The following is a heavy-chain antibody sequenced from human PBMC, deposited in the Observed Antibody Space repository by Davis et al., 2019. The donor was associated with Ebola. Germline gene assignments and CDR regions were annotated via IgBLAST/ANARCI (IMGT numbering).Heavy chain of an antibody. J-gene: IGHJ4*02. Sequence: GESLKISCAASGFTFNSHWMHWVRQAPGKGLVWVSRINSYGTTTTYADSVKGRFTISRDNSKNTLYLQMNSLRAEDTAVYYCAKNSRRYSGSTEAYDYWGQGTLVTVSS. D-gene: IGHD1-26*01. CDR2: INSYGTTT. V-gene: IGHV3-74*03. CDR1: GFTFNSHW. CDR3: AKNSRRYSGSTEAYDY.